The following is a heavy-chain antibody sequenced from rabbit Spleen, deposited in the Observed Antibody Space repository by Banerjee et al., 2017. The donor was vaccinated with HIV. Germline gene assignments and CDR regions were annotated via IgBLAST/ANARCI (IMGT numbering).Heavy chain of an antibody. V-gene: IGHV1S45*01. J-gene: IGHJ4*01. CDR1: GVSLNDKDV. CDR3: ARDLVAVIGWNFNL. Sequence: EQLEESGGGLVKPEGSLTLTCKASGVSLNDKDVMCWVRQAPGKGLEWIACINIATGKSVYASWAKGRIIMSRTSSTTVTLQMTSLTAADTATYFCARDLVAVIGWNFNLWGPGSLVTVS. CDR2: INIATGKS. D-gene: IGHD1-1*01.